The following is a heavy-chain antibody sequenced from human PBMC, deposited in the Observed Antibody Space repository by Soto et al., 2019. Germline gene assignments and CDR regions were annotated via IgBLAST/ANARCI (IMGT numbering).Heavy chain of an antibody. D-gene: IGHD6-19*01. CDR3: ARRGTSSGWYRDYYYGMDV. CDR1: GFTFSDYY. Sequence: GGSLRLSCAASGFTFSDYYMSWIRQAPGKGLEWVSYISSSGSTIYYADSVKGRFTISRDNAKNSLYLQMNSLRAEDTAVYYCARRGTSSGWYRDYYYGMDVWGQGTTVTVSS. V-gene: IGHV3-11*01. CDR2: ISSSGSTI. J-gene: IGHJ6*02.